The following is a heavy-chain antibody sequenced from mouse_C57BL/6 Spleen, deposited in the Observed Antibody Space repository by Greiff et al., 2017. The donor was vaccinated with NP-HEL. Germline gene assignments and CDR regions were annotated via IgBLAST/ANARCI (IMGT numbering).Heavy chain of an antibody. D-gene: IGHD3-2*02. CDR1: GYTFTSYW. J-gene: IGHJ4*01. V-gene: IGHV1-69*01. Sequence: QVQLQQSGAELVMPGASVKLSCKASGYTFTSYWMHWVKQRPGQGLEWIGEIDPSDSYTNYNQKFKGKSTLTVDKSSSTAYMQLSSLTSEDSAVYYCARAPTAQATDAMDYWGQGTSVTVSS. CDR3: ARAPTAQATDAMDY. CDR2: IDPSDSYT.